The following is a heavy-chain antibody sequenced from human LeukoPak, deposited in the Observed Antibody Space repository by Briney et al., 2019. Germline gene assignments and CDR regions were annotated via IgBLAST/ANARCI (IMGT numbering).Heavy chain of an antibody. J-gene: IGHJ6*02. Sequence: SETLSLTCTVSGGSISSSSYYWGWIRQPPGKGLEWIGSIYYSGSTYYNPSLKSRVTISVDTSKNQFSLKLSSVTAADTAVYYCAKAYGSGSYYNAAPYYYYGMDVWGQGTTVTVSS. D-gene: IGHD3-10*01. CDR1: GGSISSSSYY. CDR2: IYYSGST. CDR3: AKAYGSGSYYNAAPYYYYGMDV. V-gene: IGHV4-39*01.